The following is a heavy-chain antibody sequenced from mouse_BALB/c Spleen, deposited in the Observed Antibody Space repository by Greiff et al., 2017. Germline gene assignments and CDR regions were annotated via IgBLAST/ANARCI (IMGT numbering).Heavy chain of an antibody. J-gene: IGHJ3*01. CDR2: IDPETGGT. CDR1: GYTFTDYE. V-gene: IGHV1-15*01. CDR3: ARDGSSPFAY. Sequence: QVQLQQSGAELVRPGASVTLSCKASGYTFTDYEMHWVKQTPVHGLEWIGAIDPETGGTAYNQKFKGKATLTADKSSSTAYMELRSLTSEDSAVYYCARDGSSPFAYWGQGTLVTVSA. D-gene: IGHD1-1*01.